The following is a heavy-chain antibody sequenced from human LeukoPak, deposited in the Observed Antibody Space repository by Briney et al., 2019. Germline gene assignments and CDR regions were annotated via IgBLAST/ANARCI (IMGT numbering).Heavy chain of an antibody. CDR3: ARDRSSSRGRSDY. Sequence: GRSLILSCAASGFTFSSYGMHWVRQAPGKGLEWVAVIWYDGSNKYYADSVKGRFTISRDNSKNTLYLQMNSLRAEDTAVYYCARDRSSSRGRSDYWGQGTLVTVSS. J-gene: IGHJ4*02. CDR1: GFTFSSYG. V-gene: IGHV3-33*01. D-gene: IGHD6-13*01. CDR2: IWYDGSNK.